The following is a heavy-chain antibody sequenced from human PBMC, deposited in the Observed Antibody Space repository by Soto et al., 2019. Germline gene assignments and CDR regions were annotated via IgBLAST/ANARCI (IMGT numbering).Heavy chain of an antibody. CDR2: IIPIFGTA. CDR3: ARGWETVGVTNPFTY. Sequence: QVQLVQSGAEVKKPGSSVKVSCKASGGTFSKYAISWVRQAPGQGLEWMGGIIPIFGTANYAQKFQGRVTITADKYTNTAYMEVRSLRSEDTAVYYCARGWETVGVTNPFTYWGQGTLVIVSS. V-gene: IGHV1-69*06. CDR1: GGTFSKYA. J-gene: IGHJ4*02. D-gene: IGHD1-26*01.